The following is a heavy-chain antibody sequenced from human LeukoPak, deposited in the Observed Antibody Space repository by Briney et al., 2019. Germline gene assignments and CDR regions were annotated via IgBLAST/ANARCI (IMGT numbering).Heavy chain of an antibody. V-gene: IGHV4-34*01. CDR2: INHSGST. D-gene: IGHD5-12*01. Sequence: SETLSLTCAVYGGSFSGYYWSWIRQPPGKGLEWIGEINHSGSTNYNPSLKSRVTISVDTSKNQFSLKLSSVTAADTAVYYCARGAKNPDIVATITGAKYGMDVWGQGTTVTVSS. CDR1: GGSFSGYY. CDR3: ARGAKNPDIVATITGAKYGMDV. J-gene: IGHJ6*02.